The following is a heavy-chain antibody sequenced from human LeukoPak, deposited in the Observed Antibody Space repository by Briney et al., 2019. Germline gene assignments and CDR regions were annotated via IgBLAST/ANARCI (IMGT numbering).Heavy chain of an antibody. V-gene: IGHV3-66*02. J-gene: IGHJ6*03. CDR2: IYSGGST. CDR3: ARGLRFLEWSHERYYYYYMDV. D-gene: IGHD3-3*01. CDR1: GFTVSSNY. Sequence: GGSLRLSCAASGFTVSSNYRSWVRQAPGKGLEWVSVIYSGGSTYYADSVKGRFTISRDNSKNTLYLQMNSLRAEDTAVYYCARGLRFLEWSHERYYYYYMDVWGKGTTVTVSS.